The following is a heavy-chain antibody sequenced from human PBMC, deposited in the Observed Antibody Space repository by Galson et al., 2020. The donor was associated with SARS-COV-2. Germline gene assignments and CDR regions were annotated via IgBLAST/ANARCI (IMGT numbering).Heavy chain of an antibody. Sequence: KIGESLKISCAASGFTFTNYYMSWIRQAPGKGLEWVSYISSSDTSIYYADSLKGRFTISRYNSNNTLYLQMNSLRAEDTALYYCARDTVEMAKSAACYCYGMDVCGNGTKVTVAS. CDR1: GFTFTNYY. CDR3: ARDTVEMAKSAACYCYGMDV. CDR2: ISSSDTSI. J-gene: IGHJ6*04. D-gene: IGHD4-17*01. V-gene: IGHV3-11*01.